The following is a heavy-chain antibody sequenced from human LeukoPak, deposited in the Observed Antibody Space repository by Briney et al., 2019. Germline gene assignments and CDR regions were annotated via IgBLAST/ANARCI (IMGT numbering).Heavy chain of an antibody. CDR2: ISSSSSYI. J-gene: IGHJ4*02. D-gene: IGHD2-15*01. CDR1: GFTFSSYS. V-gene: IGHV3-21*01. Sequence: GGSLRLSCAASGFTFSSYSMNWVRQAPGKGLEWVSSISSSSSYIYYADSVKGRFTISRDNAKNSLYLQMNSLRAEDTAVYYCARFYCSGGSCSLNFDYWGQGTLVTVSS. CDR3: ARFYCSGGSCSLNFDY.